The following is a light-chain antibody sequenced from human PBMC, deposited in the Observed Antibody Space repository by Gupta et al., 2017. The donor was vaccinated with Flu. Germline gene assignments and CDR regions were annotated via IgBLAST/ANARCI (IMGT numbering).Light chain of an antibody. CDR3: QQDYNTPWT. CDR2: WAS. J-gene: IGKJ1*01. Sequence: DMVMTQSPDSLAVSLCERATINCKSSQSVLYSSNNKNYLAWYQQKPGQPPKLLIYWASARESGVPDRFSGSGSGTDFTLTISSLQAEDVAVYYCQQDYNTPWTFGQGTKVEV. CDR1: QSVLYSSNNKNY. V-gene: IGKV4-1*01.